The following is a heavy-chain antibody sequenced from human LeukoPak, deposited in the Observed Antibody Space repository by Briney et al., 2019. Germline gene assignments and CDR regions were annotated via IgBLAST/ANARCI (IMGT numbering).Heavy chain of an antibody. Sequence: PSETLSLTCTVSGGSISSGGYYWSWIRQHPGKGLEWIGYIYYSGSTYYNPSLKSRVTISVDTSKNQFSLKLSSVTAADTAVYYCARERPYDSSGYYYLYYFDYWGQGTLVTVSS. CDR1: GGSISSGGYY. J-gene: IGHJ4*02. CDR2: IYYSGST. CDR3: ARERPYDSSGYYYLYYFDY. D-gene: IGHD3-22*01. V-gene: IGHV4-31*03.